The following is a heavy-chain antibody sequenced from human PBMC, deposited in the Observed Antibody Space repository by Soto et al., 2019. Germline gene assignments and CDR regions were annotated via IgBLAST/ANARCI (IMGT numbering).Heavy chain of an antibody. CDR3: VGIWAAADYYYGMDV. D-gene: IGHD6-13*01. CDR1: GYSFTSYW. Sequence: GESLKISCKGSGYSFTSYWISWVRQMPGKGLEWMGRIDPSDSYTNYSPSFQGHVTISADKSISTAYLQWSSLKASDTAMYYCVGIWAAADYYYGMDVWGQGTTVTVSS. V-gene: IGHV5-10-1*01. J-gene: IGHJ6*02. CDR2: IDPSDSYT.